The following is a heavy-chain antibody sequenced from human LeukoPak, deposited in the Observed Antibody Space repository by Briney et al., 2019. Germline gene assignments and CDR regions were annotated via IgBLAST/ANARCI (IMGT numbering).Heavy chain of an antibody. Sequence: NPSETLSLTCTVSGGSISSYYWSWIRQPPGKGLEWIGYIYYSGSTNYNPSLKSRVTISVDTSKNQFSLKLSSVTAADTAVYYCASIYYDSSGYNDYWGQGTLVTVSS. V-gene: IGHV4-59*08. D-gene: IGHD3-22*01. CDR3: ASIYYDSSGYNDY. CDR1: GGSISSYY. CDR2: IYYSGST. J-gene: IGHJ4*02.